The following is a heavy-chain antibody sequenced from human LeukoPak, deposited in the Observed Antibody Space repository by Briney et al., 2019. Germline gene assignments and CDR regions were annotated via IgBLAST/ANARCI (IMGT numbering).Heavy chain of an antibody. D-gene: IGHD1-26*01. J-gene: IGHJ4*02. V-gene: IGHV4-4*07. CDR3: ARSWGSGSYHQPLQLQPCDY. Sequence: NSSETLSLTCTVSGGSISSYYWSWIRQPAGKGLEWIGRSYTSGSTNYNPSLKSRVTISVDTSKNQYSLKLSSVTAADTAVYYGARSWGSGSYHQPLQLQPCDYRGQGTLVTVSS. CDR1: GGSISSYY. CDR2: SYTSGST.